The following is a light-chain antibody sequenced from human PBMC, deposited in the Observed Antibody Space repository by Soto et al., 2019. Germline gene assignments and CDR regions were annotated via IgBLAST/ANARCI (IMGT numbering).Light chain of an antibody. Sequence: QSVLTQPASVSGSPGQSITISCTGTSSDVGGYNYVSWYQQHPGKAPKLMIYDVSHRPSGVSDRFSGSKSGNTASLTISGLQAEDEADYYCSSYTSSSTPFYVFGTGNKVTVL. CDR2: DVS. V-gene: IGLV2-14*01. CDR1: SSDVGGYNY. CDR3: SSYTSSSTPFYV. J-gene: IGLJ1*01.